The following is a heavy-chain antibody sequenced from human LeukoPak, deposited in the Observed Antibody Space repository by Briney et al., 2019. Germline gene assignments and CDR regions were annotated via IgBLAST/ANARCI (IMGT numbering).Heavy chain of an antibody. CDR3: ARGSTAMVIN. J-gene: IGHJ4*02. V-gene: IGHV3-48*04. CDR2: IGNTGSTT. Sequence: PGGSLRLSCAASGFTFSSYSMNWVRQAPGKGLEWVSYIGNTGSTTYYADSVTGRFTISRDNAKNSLYLQMNSLRAEDTAVYYCARGSTAMVINWGQGTLVTVSS. D-gene: IGHD5-18*01. CDR1: GFTFSSYS.